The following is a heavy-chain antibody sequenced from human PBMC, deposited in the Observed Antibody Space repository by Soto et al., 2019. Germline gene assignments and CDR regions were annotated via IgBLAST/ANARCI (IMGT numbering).Heavy chain of an antibody. CDR2: INPNGGST. CDR3: AREKWLVRRNDPFDI. CDR1: GYTFINYY. Sequence: ASVKVSCKASGYTFINYYMHWVRQAPGQGLEWMGIINPNGGSTTYAQKFQGRVTLTRDTSTNTVNMELSSLRSEDTVVYYCAREKWLVRRNDPFDIWGQGTMVTVSS. J-gene: IGHJ3*02. V-gene: IGHV1-46*01. D-gene: IGHD6-19*01.